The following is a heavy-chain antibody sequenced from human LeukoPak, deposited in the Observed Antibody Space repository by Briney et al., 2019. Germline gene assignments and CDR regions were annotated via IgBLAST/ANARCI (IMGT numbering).Heavy chain of an antibody. J-gene: IGHJ4*02. V-gene: IGHV3-9*01. Sequence: GGSLRLSCAASGFTFDDYAMHRVRQAPGKGLKWVSGISWNSGSIGYADSVKGRFTISRDNAKNSLYLQMNSLRAEDTALYYCAKLTASGGSTHWGQGTLVTVSS. CDR3: AKLTASGGSTH. D-gene: IGHD1-26*01. CDR2: ISWNSGSI. CDR1: GFTFDDYA.